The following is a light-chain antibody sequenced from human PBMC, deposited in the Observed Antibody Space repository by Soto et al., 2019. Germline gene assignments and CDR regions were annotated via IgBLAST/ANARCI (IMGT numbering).Light chain of an antibody. V-gene: IGKV3-11*01. CDR2: DAS. J-gene: IGKJ1*01. Sequence: EIVLTQSPATLSLSTGERATLSCRASENVYSYLAWYRQAPGQPPSLLIYDASNRAAGVPARFSGSGSGTDFTLTISSLEPEDFAVYYCQQRSDWPPTFVQGTKVDIK. CDR1: ENVYSY. CDR3: QQRSDWPPT.